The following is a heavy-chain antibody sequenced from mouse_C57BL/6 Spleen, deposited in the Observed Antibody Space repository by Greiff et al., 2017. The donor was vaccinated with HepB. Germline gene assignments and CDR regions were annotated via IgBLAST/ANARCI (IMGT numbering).Heavy chain of an antibody. CDR2: IDPETGGT. CDR3: TRRLFHYFDY. CDR1: GYTFTDYE. J-gene: IGHJ2*01. Sequence: VQLQQSGAELVRPGASVTLSCKASGYTFTDYEMHWVKQTPVHGLEWIGAIDPETGGTAYKQKLKGKDILTADKSSRTAYLELRSLTSEDSAVYYCTRRLFHYFDYWGQGTTLTVSS. D-gene: IGHD3-2*02. V-gene: IGHV1-15*01.